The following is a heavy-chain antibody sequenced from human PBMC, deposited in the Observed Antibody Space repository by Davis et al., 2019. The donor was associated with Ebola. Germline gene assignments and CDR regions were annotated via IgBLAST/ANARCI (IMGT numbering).Heavy chain of an antibody. V-gene: IGHV1-2*04. J-gene: IGHJ6*02. CDR1: GYTFTGYY. CDR3: ARRGREWLDHYGMDV. Sequence: ASVKVSCKASGYTFTGYYMHWVRQAPGQGLEWMGWINPNSGGTNYAQKFQGWATMTRDTSISTAYMELSRLRSDDTAVYYCARRGREWLDHYGMDVWGQGTTVTVSS. CDR2: INPNSGGT. D-gene: IGHD3-3*01.